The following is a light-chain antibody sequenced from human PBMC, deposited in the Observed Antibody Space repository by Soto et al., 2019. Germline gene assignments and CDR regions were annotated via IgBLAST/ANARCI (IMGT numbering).Light chain of an antibody. V-gene: IGKV3-20*01. Sequence: EMVLTQSPGTLSFSPGERATLSCRASQSVSSSYLAWYQQKPGQAPRLLIYGASSRATGIPDRFSGSGSGTDFTLTISRLEPEDVAVYYCQQDGSSPRTFVQGTKVEIK. CDR2: GAS. CDR3: QQDGSSPRT. J-gene: IGKJ1*01. CDR1: QSVSSSY.